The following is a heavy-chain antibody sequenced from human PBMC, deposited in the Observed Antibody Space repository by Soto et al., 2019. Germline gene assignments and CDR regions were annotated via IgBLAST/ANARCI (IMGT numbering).Heavy chain of an antibody. V-gene: IGHV4-34*01. D-gene: IGHD3-10*01. Sequence: SETLSLTCAVYGGSFSGYYWSWIRQPPGKGLEWIGEINHSGSTNYNPSLKSRVTISVDTSKNQFSLKLSSVTAADTAVYYCAREGPGWYYYGSGSYYGNWFDPWGQGTLVTVS. CDR3: AREGPGWYYYGSGSYYGNWFDP. CDR1: GGSFSGYY. J-gene: IGHJ5*02. CDR2: INHSGST.